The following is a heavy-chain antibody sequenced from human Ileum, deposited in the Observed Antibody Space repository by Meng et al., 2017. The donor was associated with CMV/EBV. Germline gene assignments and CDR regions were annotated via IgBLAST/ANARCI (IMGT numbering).Heavy chain of an antibody. CDR3: VRRISLIRESGMDV. Sequence: GESLKISCAASGFTVSSNYMSWVRQAPGKGLEWVSVIYSGGSTYYADSVKGRFTISRDNAKNTVHLQMNSLRAEDTAVYYCVRRISLIRESGMDVWGQGTTVTVSS. CDR2: IYSGGST. D-gene: IGHD1-14*01. V-gene: IGHV3-53*01. CDR1: GFTVSSNY. J-gene: IGHJ6*02.